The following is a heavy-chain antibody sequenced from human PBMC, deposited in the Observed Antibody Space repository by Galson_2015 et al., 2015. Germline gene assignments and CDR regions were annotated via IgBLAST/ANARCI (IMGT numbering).Heavy chain of an antibody. V-gene: IGHV3-48*01. Sequence: SLRLSCAASGFIFNSYIMNWVRQAPGQGLEWLPYTSSSSSSIYYADSVKGRFTISRDNAKNSLYLQMNSLRAEDTAVYYCARLTSWSFDFWGQGALVTVSS. D-gene: IGHD4/OR15-4a*01. CDR2: TSSSSSSI. CDR3: ARLTSWSFDF. J-gene: IGHJ4*02. CDR1: GFIFNSYI.